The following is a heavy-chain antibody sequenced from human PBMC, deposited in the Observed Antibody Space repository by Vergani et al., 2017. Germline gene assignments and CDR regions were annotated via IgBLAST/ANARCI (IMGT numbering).Heavy chain of an antibody. CDR3: ARAPYYYDSSGYYYNYYYYMDV. J-gene: IGHJ6*03. V-gene: IGHV3-30-3*01. CDR1: GFTFSSYA. Sequence: QVQLVESGGGVVQPGRSLRLSCAASGFTFSSYAMHWVRQAPGKGLEWVAVISYDGSNKYYADSVKGRFTISSDNSKNTLYLQMNSLRAEDTAVYYCARAPYYYDSSGYYYNYYYYMDVWGKGTTVTVSS. D-gene: IGHD3-22*01. CDR2: ISYDGSNK.